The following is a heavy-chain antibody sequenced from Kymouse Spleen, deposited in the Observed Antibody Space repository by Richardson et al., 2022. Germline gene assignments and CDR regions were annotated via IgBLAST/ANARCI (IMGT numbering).Heavy chain of an antibody. J-gene: IGHJ4*02. CDR2: INHSGST. D-gene: IGHD3-10*01. V-gene: IGHV4-34*01. CDR3: ARGCGSGSYLDY. CDR1: GGSFSGYY. Sequence: QVQLQQWGAGLLKPSETLSLTCAVYGGSFSGYYWSWIRQPPGKGLEWIGEINHSGSTNYNPSLKSRVTISVDTSKNQFSLKLSSVTAADTAVYYCARGCGSGSYLDYWGQGTLVTVSS.